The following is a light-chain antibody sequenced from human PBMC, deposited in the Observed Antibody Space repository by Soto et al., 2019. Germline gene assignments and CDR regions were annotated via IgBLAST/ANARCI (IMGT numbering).Light chain of an antibody. Sequence: QSALTQPASVSGSPGQSITISCTGTSSDVGGYNYVSWYQQNPGKAPKLMIYEVSNRPSGVSNRFSGSKSGNTASLTISGLQAEDEADYYCSSYTSSSTPVFGGGTKLTVL. CDR3: SSYTSSSTPV. CDR1: SSDVGGYNY. J-gene: IGLJ3*02. CDR2: EVS. V-gene: IGLV2-14*01.